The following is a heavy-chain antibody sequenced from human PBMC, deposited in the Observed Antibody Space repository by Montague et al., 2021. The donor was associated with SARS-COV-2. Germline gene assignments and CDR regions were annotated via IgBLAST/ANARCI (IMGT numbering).Heavy chain of an antibody. CDR1: GFVLSTRTVG. V-gene: IGHV2-5*02. J-gene: IGHJ4*02. D-gene: IGHD6-6*01. CDR3: AHRLPAVAAFDY. CDR2: IYWDDDK. Sequence: PALVKPTQTLTLTCTFSGFVLSTRTVGVGWIRQPPGKALEWLALIYWDDDKRYSPSLKSRLTITKVTSKNQVVLTMTNMDPVDTATYHCAHRLPAVAAFDYWGQGTLVTVSS.